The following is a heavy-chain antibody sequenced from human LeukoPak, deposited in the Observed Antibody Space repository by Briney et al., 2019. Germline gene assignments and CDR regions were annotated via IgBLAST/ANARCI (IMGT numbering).Heavy chain of an antibody. CDR2: IIPIFGTA. Sequence: ASVKVSCKASGGTFSSYAISWVRQAPGQGLEWMGGIIPIFGTANYAQKFQGRVTITADESTSTAYMELSSLRSEGTAVYYCARGAGCSGDSCYLFDYWGQGTLVTVSS. CDR1: GGTFSSYA. CDR3: ARGAGCSGDSCYLFDY. V-gene: IGHV1-69*13. D-gene: IGHD2-15*01. J-gene: IGHJ4*02.